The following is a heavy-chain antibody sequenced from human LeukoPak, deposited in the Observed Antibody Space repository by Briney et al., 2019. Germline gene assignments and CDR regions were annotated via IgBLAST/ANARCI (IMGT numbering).Heavy chain of an antibody. CDR2: ISSSSSYI. D-gene: IGHD3-22*01. CDR3: ARDGPRGTMIVVED. V-gene: IGHV3-21*01. CDR1: GFTFSSYS. Sequence: PGGSLRLSCAASGFTFSSYSMNWVRQAPGKGLEWVSSISSSSSYIYYADSVKGRFTISRDNAKNSLYLQMNSLRAEDTAVYYCARDGPRGTMIVVEDWGQGTLVTVSS. J-gene: IGHJ4*02.